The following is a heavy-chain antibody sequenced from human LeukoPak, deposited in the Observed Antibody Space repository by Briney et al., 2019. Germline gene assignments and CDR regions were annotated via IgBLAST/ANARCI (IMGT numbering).Heavy chain of an antibody. CDR3: AAGTELPYYYYGMDV. CDR2: IVVGSGNT. CDR1: GFTFTSSA. D-gene: IGHD1-7*01. Sequence: GTSVKVSCKASGFTFTSSAMQWVRQARGQRLEWIGWIVVGSGNTNYAQKFQERVTITRDMSTSTAYMELSSLRSEDTAVYYRAAGTELPYYYYGMDVWGQGTTVTVSS. J-gene: IGHJ6*02. V-gene: IGHV1-58*02.